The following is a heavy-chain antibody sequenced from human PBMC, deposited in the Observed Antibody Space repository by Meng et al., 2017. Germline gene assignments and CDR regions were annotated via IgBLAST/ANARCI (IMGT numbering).Heavy chain of an antibody. CDR3: GRDMSSSGFDY. Sequence: QRVESGGGLVEPCGSLRIFGVDYGLPFRGYWMEWVRQATGKGLVWVSRINSDGSRTSYVEYVKGGFTISRDNAKNTPYLQINSLRAEAKAVYYCGRDMSSSGFDYWGQGTLVTVSS. J-gene: IGHJ4*02. V-gene: IGHV3-74*01. D-gene: IGHD6-19*01. CDR1: GLPFRGYW. CDR2: INSDGSRT.